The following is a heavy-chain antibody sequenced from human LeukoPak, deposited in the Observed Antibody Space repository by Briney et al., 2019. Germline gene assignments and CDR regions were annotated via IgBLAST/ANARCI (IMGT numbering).Heavy chain of an antibody. D-gene: IGHD5-18*01. CDR1: GGSISSSSYY. V-gene: IGHV4-39*07. CDR3: AGSWKVGGYSYGFDY. CDR2: IYYSGST. J-gene: IGHJ4*02. Sequence: PSETLSLTCTVSGGSISSSSYYWGWIRQPPGKGLEWIGSIYYSGSTYYNPSLKSRVTISVDTSKNQFSLKLSSVTAADTAVYYCAGSWKVGGYSYGFDYWGQGTLVTVSS.